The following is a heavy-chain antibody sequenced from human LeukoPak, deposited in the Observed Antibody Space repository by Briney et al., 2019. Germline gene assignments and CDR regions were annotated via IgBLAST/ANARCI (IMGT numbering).Heavy chain of an antibody. CDR3: AKERRRTMDY. Sequence: GGSLRLSCAASGFTFSSYGMHWVRQAPGKGLEWVAVISYDGSNKYYADSVKGRFTISRDNSMNTLYLQMNSLRAEDTAVYYCAKERRRTMDYWGQGTLVTVSS. CDR1: GFTFSSYG. CDR2: ISYDGSNK. V-gene: IGHV3-30*18. J-gene: IGHJ4*02. D-gene: IGHD3-10*01.